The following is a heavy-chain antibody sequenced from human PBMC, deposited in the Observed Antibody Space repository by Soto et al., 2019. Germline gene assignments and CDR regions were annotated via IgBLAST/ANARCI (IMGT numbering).Heavy chain of an antibody. V-gene: IGHV4-34*01. J-gene: IGHJ1*01. Sequence: SETLSLTCAGYGGSFSGYYWSWIRQPPGKGLEWIGEINDSGSTKYNPSLKSRVTISVDTSKNQFSLKLSSVTAADTAVYYCARLISACLGHLPYQLAYSAQGAPVPVSS. CDR1: GGSFSGYY. CDR3: ARLISACLGHLPYQLAY. CDR2: INDSGST. D-gene: IGHD6-6*01.